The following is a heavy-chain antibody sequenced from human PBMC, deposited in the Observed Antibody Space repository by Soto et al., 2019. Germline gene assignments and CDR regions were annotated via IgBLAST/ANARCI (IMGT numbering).Heavy chain of an antibody. V-gene: IGHV4-59*01. Sequence: PSETLSLTCTVSGGSISSYYWSWIRQPPGKGLEWIGYIYYSGSTNYNPSLKSRVTISVDTSKNQFSLKLSSVTAADTAVYYCARQDSYGYYFDYWGQGTLVTVSS. D-gene: IGHD5-18*01. CDR3: ARQDSYGYYFDY. CDR2: IYYSGST. J-gene: IGHJ4*02. CDR1: GGSISSYY.